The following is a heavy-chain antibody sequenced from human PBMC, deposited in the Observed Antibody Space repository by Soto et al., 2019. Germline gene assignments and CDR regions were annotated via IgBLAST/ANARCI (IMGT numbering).Heavy chain of an antibody. CDR3: TTDERGRGYDYIPYYYYYYMDV. CDR2: IKSKTDGGTT. J-gene: IGHJ6*03. D-gene: IGHD5-12*01. Sequence: GGSLRLSCAASGFTFSNAWMSWVRQAPGKGLEWVGRIKSKTDGGTTDYAAPVKGRFTISRDDSKNTLYLQMNSLKTEDTAVYYCTTDERGRGYDYIPYYYYYYMDVWGKGTTVTVSS. V-gene: IGHV3-15*01. CDR1: GFTFSNAW.